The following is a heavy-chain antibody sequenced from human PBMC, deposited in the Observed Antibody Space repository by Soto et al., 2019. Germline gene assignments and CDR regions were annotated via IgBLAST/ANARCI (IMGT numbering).Heavy chain of an antibody. V-gene: IGHV1-2*02. J-gene: IGHJ5*02. CDR3: ARGIVVRGQGWFDP. CDR2: INPNSGDT. CDR1: GYAFTGYY. D-gene: IGHD2-15*01. Sequence: XSVKVACKASGYAFTGYYIDWVRQAPGQGLEWMGWINPNSGDTNLAQKFQGRVTMTRDTSISTTYMELSGLASDDTAAYFCARGIVVRGQGWFDPCGQGTLVTVSS.